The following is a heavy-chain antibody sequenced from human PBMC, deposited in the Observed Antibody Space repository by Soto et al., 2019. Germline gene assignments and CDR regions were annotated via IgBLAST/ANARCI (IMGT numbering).Heavy chain of an antibody. D-gene: IGHD2-15*01. CDR1: GGTFSSYT. Sequence: SVKVSCKASGGTFSSYTISWVRQAPGQGLEWMGRIIPILGIANYAQKFQGRVTITADKSTSTAYMELSSLRSEDTAVYYCARIYCSGGSCYYDAFDIWGQGTMVTVSS. CDR2: IIPILGIA. CDR3: ARIYCSGGSCYYDAFDI. V-gene: IGHV1-69*02. J-gene: IGHJ3*02.